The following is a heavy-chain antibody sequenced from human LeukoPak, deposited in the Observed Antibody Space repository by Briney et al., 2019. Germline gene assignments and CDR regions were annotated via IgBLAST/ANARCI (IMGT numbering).Heavy chain of an antibody. J-gene: IGHJ6*02. D-gene: IGHD2-2*01. CDR3: ARDLRVVVPAAVNYYYYYGMDV. V-gene: IGHV4-31*03. Sequence: PSQTLSLTCTVSGGSISSGGYYWSWIRQHPGTGLEWIGYIYYSGSTYYNPSLKSRVTISVDTSKNQFSLKLSSVTAADTAVYYCARDLRVVVPAAVNYYYYYGMDVWGQGTTVTVSS. CDR1: GGSISSGGYY. CDR2: IYYSGST.